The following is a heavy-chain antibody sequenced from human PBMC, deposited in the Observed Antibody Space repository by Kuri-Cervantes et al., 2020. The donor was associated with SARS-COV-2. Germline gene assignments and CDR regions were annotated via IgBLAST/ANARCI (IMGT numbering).Heavy chain of an antibody. CDR3: AKLGSRRPYED. CDR1: GFTFSSYA. Sequence: GESLKISCAASGFTFSSYAMSWVRQAPGKGLEWVSAISGSGGSTYYADSVKGRFTISRDNSKNTLYLQMNSLRAEDTAVYYCAKLGSRRPYEDWGQGTLVTVSS. J-gene: IGHJ4*02. D-gene: IGHD5-12*01. CDR2: ISGSGGST. V-gene: IGHV3-23*01.